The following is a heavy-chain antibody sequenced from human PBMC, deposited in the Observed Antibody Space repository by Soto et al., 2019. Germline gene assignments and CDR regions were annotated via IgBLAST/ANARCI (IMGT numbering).Heavy chain of an antibody. D-gene: IGHD1-7*01. J-gene: IGHJ4*02. CDR2: MNDSGNT. V-gene: IGHV4-34*01. Sequence: QVQLQQWGAGLLKPSETLSLTCAVYGGSFSGYYWSWIRQPPGKGLEWIGEMNDSGNTKYNASIESRVAISVDTSKGHFSLTLTSVTAADTAVYYCASPRWNYIYWGQGTLVAVSS. CDR3: ASPRWNYIY. CDR1: GGSFSGYY.